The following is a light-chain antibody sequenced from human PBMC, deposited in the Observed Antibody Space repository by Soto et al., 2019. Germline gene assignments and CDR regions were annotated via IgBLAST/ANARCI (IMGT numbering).Light chain of an antibody. CDR3: KQRDGSST. CDR1: QSVSTSQ. Sequence: EIVLTQSPGTLSLSPVERATLSCRASQSVSTSQLAWYQQKPGQAPRLLIFGASRTVTGIPPRFSCSGSGTDFNLTLSSLEPEDFAVYYCKQRDGSSTFGQGKRLEIK. CDR2: GAS. V-gene: IGKV3-20*01. J-gene: IGKJ5*01.